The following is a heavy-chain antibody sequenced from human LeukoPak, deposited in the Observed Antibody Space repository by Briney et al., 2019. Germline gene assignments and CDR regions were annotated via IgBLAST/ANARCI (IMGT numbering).Heavy chain of an antibody. Sequence: GGSLRLSCAASGFIFSSYGMHWVRQAPGKGLEWVAFIRYDGSNTYYADSVKGRFTISRDNAKNSLYLQMNSLRAEDTAVYYCARPVLGYGSGSYVNWGQGTLVTVSS. CDR3: ARPVLGYGSGSYVN. CDR2: IRYDGSNT. J-gene: IGHJ4*02. V-gene: IGHV3-30*02. CDR1: GFIFSSYG. D-gene: IGHD3-10*01.